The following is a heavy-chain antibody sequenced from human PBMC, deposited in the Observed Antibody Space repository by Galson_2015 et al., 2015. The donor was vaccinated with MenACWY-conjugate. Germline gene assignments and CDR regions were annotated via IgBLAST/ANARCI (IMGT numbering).Heavy chain of an antibody. CDR3: ARHPPGGRGMDV. J-gene: IGHJ6*02. Sequence: SGAQANKPGESLQISCQGSGYTFITYWLGWVRQLPGTGLEWVGLLSPIDSKTRYSPAFEGQDTISADKSISPAYLQWNSLQASDTAMYYCARHPPGGRGMDVWGQGTTVTVSS. CDR2: LSPIDSKT. D-gene: IGHD1-26*01. V-gene: IGHV5-51*01. CDR1: GYTFITYW.